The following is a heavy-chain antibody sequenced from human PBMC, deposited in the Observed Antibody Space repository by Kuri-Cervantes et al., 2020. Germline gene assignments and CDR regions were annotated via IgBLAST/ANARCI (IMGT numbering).Heavy chain of an antibody. V-gene: IGHV1-18*01. Sequence: ASVKVSCKASGYIFTSYGISWVRQAPGQGLEWLAWISTFNGDTNYAQKFQGRVTVTKDTSTTTVYMELRNLRPDDTAVYYCARVQQQLVSYYYYMVVWGQGTTVTVSS. J-gene: IGHJ6*02. CDR3: ARVQQQLVSYYYYMVV. CDR2: ISTFNGDT. D-gene: IGHD6-13*01. CDR1: GYIFTSYG.